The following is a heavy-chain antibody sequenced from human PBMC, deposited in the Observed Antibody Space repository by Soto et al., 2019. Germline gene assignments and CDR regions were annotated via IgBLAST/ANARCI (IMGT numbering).Heavy chain of an antibody. Sequence: EVQLVESGGGLIQPGGSLRLSCAASGFTVSSNYMSWVRQAPGKGLEWVSVIYSGGSTYYADSVKGRFTISRDNSKNTLYLQMNSLRAEDTAVYYCARDQRSGYFYYGMDVWGQGTTVTVSS. J-gene: IGHJ6*02. D-gene: IGHD2-15*01. CDR1: GFTVSSNY. V-gene: IGHV3-53*01. CDR3: ARDQRSGYFYYGMDV. CDR2: IYSGGST.